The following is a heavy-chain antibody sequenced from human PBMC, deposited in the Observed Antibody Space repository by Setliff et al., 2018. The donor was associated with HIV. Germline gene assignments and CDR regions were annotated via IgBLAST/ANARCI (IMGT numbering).Heavy chain of an antibody. D-gene: IGHD3-16*01. Sequence: SETLSLTCTVSGGSISSGGYYWSWIRQRPVKGLEWIGYIYYSGSTNYNPSLKGRVTISVDTSKNQFFLILSSVTAADTAMYYCARSYGYNVDYWGQGKLVTVSS. CDR3: ARSYGYNVDY. CDR2: IYYSGST. J-gene: IGHJ4*02. V-gene: IGHV4-61*08. CDR1: GGSISSGGYY.